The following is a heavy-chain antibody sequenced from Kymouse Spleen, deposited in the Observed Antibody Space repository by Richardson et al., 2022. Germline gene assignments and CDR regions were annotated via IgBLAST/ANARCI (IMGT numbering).Heavy chain of an antibody. J-gene: IGHJ4*02. V-gene: IGHV4-39*01. CDR1: GGSISSSSYY. Sequence: QLQLQESGPGLVKPSETLSLTCTVSGGSISSSSYYWGWIRQPPGKGLEWIGSIYYSGSTYYNPSLKSRVTISVDTSKNQFSLKLSSVTAADTAVYYCASPRIAAAGVLGPGNPGHRLL. CDR3: ASPRIAAAGV. D-gene: IGHD6-13*01. CDR2: IYYSGST.